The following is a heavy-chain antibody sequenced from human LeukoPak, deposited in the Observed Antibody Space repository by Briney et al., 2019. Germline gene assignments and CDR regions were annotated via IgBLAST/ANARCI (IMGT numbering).Heavy chain of an antibody. D-gene: IGHD2-15*01. Sequence: GSLRLSCAASGFTFSNYNMNWIRQPPGKGLEWIGYIYYSGTTNYNPSLKSRVTISVDTSKNQFSLKLTSVTAADTAVYYCARGGYCSGAACYPDYWGQGTLVTVSS. V-gene: IGHV4-59*01. CDR2: IYYSGTT. J-gene: IGHJ4*02. CDR3: ARGGYCSGAACYPDY. CDR1: GFTFSNYN.